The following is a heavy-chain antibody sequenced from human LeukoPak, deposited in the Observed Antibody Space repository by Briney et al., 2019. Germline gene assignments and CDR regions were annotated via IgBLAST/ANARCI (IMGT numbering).Heavy chain of an antibody. CDR2: FDPVDGET. J-gene: IGHJ4*02. CDR1: GHTLSELS. Sequence: ASVKVSCKVSGHTLSELSMHWVRQAPGEGLEWMGGFDPVDGETIYAQKFQGRVSMTEDTSTDTAYMELSRLRPEDTAVYYCAREVSSSLDYWGQGTLVTVSS. CDR3: AREVSSSLDY. D-gene: IGHD6-13*01. V-gene: IGHV1-24*01.